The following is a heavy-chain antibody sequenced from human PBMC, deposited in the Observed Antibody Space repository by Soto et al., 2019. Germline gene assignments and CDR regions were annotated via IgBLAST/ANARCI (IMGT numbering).Heavy chain of an antibody. CDR3: AGESHIVVVPAATPDDAFDI. CDR1: GGSISSGGYY. J-gene: IGHJ3*02. V-gene: IGHV4-31*03. Sequence: QVQLQESGPGLVKPSQTLSLTCTVSGGSISSGGYYWSWIRQHPGKGLEWIGYIYYSGSTYYNPSLKSRVTMSVDTSKTQFTLKLSSVTAADTAVYYCAGESHIVVVPAATPDDAFDIWGQGTMVTVSS. CDR2: IYYSGST. D-gene: IGHD2-2*01.